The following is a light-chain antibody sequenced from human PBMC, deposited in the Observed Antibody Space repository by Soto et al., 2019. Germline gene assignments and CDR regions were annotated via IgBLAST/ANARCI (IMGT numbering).Light chain of an antibody. CDR1: SSNIGAGYN. Sequence: QSVLTQPPSVSGAPGQRVTISCTGSSSNIGAGYNVHWYQQLPGTAPKLLIYDNTNRPSGVPDRFSGSKSGTSASLAITGLEAEDEADYYCQSYDNSLSAVWVFGGGTKLTVL. V-gene: IGLV1-40*01. CDR3: QSYDNSLSAVWV. CDR2: DNT. J-gene: IGLJ3*02.